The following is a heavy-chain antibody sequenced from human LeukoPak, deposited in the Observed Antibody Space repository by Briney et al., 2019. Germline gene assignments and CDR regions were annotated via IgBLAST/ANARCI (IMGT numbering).Heavy chain of an antibody. J-gene: IGHJ6*03. Sequence: ASVKVSCKASGYTFTSYGISWVRQAPGQGPEWMGWISAYNGNTNYAQKLQGRVTMTTDTSTSTAYMELRSLRSDDAAVYYCARGHDILTGYYTQTPNYMDVWGKGTTVTVSS. CDR3: ARGHDILTGYYTQTPNYMDV. CDR2: ISAYNGNT. D-gene: IGHD3-9*01. V-gene: IGHV1-18*01. CDR1: GYTFTSYG.